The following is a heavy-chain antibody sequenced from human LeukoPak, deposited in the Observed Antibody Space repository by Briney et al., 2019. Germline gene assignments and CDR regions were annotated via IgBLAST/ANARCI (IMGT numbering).Heavy chain of an antibody. D-gene: IGHD2-21*02. CDR3: ARGDPESDPYTLAYCGGDCRPRGWFDP. J-gene: IGHJ5*02. Sequence: SETLSLTCTVSGGSISSYYWSWIRQPPGKGLEWIGYIYYSGSTNYNPSLKSRVTISVDTSKNQFSLKLSSVTAADTAVYYCARGDPESDPYTLAYCGGDCRPRGWFDPWGQGTLVTVSS. CDR2: IYYSGST. V-gene: IGHV4-59*01. CDR1: GGSISSYY.